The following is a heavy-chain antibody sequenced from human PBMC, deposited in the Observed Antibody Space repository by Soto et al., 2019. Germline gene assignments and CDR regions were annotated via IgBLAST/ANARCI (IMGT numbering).Heavy chain of an antibody. Sequence: ASVKTSCETSGYNFTSYSISWVRQAPGQGLEWMGWISAYNGNTNYAQKLQGRVTMTTDTSTSTAYMELRSLRSDDTAVYYCARDSWDSSGYQAFDIWGQGTMVTVSS. D-gene: IGHD3-22*01. CDR2: ISAYNGNT. CDR3: ARDSWDSSGYQAFDI. CDR1: GYNFTSYS. J-gene: IGHJ3*02. V-gene: IGHV1-18*01.